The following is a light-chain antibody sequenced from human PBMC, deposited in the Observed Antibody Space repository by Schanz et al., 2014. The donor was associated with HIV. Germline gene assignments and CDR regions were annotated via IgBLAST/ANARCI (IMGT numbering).Light chain of an antibody. J-gene: IGKJ3*01. V-gene: IGKV1-33*01. CDR2: DAS. Sequence: DIQMTQSPSSLSASVGDRGTIPCQASQGISNYLNWYQQKPGKPPKLLIYDASNLEKGVPARFSGSGSGTDFTFTISSLQPEDIATYYCQQYDNLPLTFGPGTKVDIK. CDR1: QGISNY. CDR3: QQYDNLPLT.